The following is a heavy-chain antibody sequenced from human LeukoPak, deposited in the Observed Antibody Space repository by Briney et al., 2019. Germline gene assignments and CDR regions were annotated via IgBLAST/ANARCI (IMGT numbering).Heavy chain of an antibody. V-gene: IGHV3-23*01. CDR3: ATVRTVIRKSQYYFDY. D-gene: IGHD4-11*01. J-gene: IGHJ4*02. CDR1: GFTFSSYA. CDR2: ISGSGGST. Sequence: GGSLRLXCAASGFTFSSYAMSWVRQAPGKGLEWVSAISGSGGSTYYADSVKGRFTISRDNSKNTLYLQMNSLRAEDTAVYYCATVRTVIRKSQYYFDYWGQGTLVTVSS.